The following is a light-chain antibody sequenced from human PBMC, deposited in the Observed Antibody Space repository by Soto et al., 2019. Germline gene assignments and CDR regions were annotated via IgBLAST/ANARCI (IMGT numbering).Light chain of an antibody. Sequence: QPVLTQPPSASGTPGQRVTISCSGSSSTIGSKTLNWYQHLPGSAPKLLIYTTNQRPSGVPDRFSGSKSGTSASLAISGLQPEDEADYYCAAWDDSLSVVVFGGGTKLTVL. CDR2: TTN. V-gene: IGLV1-44*01. CDR3: AAWDDSLSVVV. CDR1: SSTIGSKT. J-gene: IGLJ2*01.